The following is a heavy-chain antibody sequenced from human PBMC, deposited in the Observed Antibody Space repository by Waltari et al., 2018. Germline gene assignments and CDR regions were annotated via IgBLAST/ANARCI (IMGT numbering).Heavy chain of an antibody. V-gene: IGHV3-21*01. Sequence: EVQLVESGGGLVKPGGSLRLSCAASGFTFSTYSMNWVRQTPGKGLEWVSSMGASGEYLYYADSVTGRFTISRDNAKNSLYLHINSLRAEDTAVYYCARVGGSTGHFDYWGQGTLVTVSS. CDR2: MGASGEYL. D-gene: IGHD2-15*01. CDR1: GFTFSTYS. J-gene: IGHJ4*02. CDR3: ARVGGSTGHFDY.